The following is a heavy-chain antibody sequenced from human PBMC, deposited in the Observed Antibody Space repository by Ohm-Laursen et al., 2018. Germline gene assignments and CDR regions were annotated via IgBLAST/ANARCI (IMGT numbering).Heavy chain of an antibody. J-gene: IGHJ4*02. V-gene: IGHV3-21*01. CDR3: ARDDCSSTSCPDLDY. CDR1: GFTFSTYS. CDR2: ISSSSSYI. D-gene: IGHD2-2*01. Sequence: SLRLSCAASGFTFSTYSMNWVRQAPGKGLEWVSSISSSSSYIYYADSVKGRFTIPRDNAKNSLFLQMNSLRAEDTAVYYCARDDCSSTSCPDLDYWGQGTLVSVSS.